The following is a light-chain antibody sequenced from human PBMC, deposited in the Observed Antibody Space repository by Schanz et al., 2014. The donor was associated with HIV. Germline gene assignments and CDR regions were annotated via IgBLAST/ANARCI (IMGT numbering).Light chain of an antibody. CDR2: DVT. CDR3: GSCSTTNTCT. Sequence: QSALTQPASVSGSPGRSITISCTGTSSDIGAYNYVSWYQQQPGKAPKLMIYDVTDRPSGVSDRFSGSLSGNTASLIISGLQAEDEADYYCGSCSTTNTCTFGGGTKLTVL. V-gene: IGLV2-14*03. J-gene: IGLJ3*02. CDR1: SSDIGAYNY.